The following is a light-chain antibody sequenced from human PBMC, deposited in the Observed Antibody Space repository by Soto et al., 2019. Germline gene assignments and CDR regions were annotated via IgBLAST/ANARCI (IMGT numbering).Light chain of an antibody. CDR2: VAS. J-gene: IGKJ2*01. Sequence: DIELTQSPAPLSASVGDRVTIACRASQGIITSLAWYQQKPGQAPKLLIYVASTLHTGVPSRFSGSGSGTHFTPTINSLQPGDSATYYCQQLNTYPYTFGQGTKLEV. CDR3: QQLNTYPYT. CDR1: QGIITS. V-gene: IGKV1-9*01.